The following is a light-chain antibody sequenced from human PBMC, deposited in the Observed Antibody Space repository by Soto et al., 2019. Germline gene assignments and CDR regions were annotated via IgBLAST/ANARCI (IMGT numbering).Light chain of an antibody. CDR3: CSYAGSSSLDV. Sequence: QSALTQPASVSGSPGQSITISCTGTSSDVGSYNLVSWYQQHPGKAPKLMIYEGSKRPSGVSNRFSGSKSGNTASLTISGLQAEDEADYYCCSYAGSSSLDVVGTGTKLTVL. V-gene: IGLV2-23*01. CDR1: SSDVGSYNL. J-gene: IGLJ1*01. CDR2: EGS.